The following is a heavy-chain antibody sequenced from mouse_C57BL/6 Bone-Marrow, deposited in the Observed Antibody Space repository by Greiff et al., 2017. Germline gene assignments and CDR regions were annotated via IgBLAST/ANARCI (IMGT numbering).Heavy chain of an antibody. D-gene: IGHD2-10*02. CDR2: IYPGDGDT. Sequence: QVQLQQSGPELVKPGASVKISCKASGYAFSSSWMNWVKQRPGKGLEWIGRIYPGDGDTNYNGKFKGKATLTADKSSSTAYMQLSSLTSEDSAVYFLATLYGNYGFDYWGQGTTLTGSS. V-gene: IGHV1-82*01. CDR1: GYAFSSSW. CDR3: ATLYGNYGFDY. J-gene: IGHJ2*01.